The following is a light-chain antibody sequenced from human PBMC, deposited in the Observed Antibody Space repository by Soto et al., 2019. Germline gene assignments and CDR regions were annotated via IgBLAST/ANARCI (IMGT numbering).Light chain of an antibody. CDR3: QQYDSSSRT. Sequence: GDRVTITCRASQSISSWLAWYQQKPEKAPKLLIYKASNLQSGVPSRFSGSGSGTEFTLTISSLQPDDFATYYCQQYDSSSRTFGQGTKVDIK. V-gene: IGKV1-5*03. CDR2: KAS. CDR1: QSISSW. J-gene: IGKJ1*01.